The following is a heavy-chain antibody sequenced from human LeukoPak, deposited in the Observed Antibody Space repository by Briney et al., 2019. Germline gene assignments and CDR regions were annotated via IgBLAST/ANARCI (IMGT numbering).Heavy chain of an antibody. CDR3: ARARVGATFLRH. Sequence: ASVKVSCKASGYTFTSYGISWVRQAPGQGLEWMGWISAYSGKTNYAQNFQGRDTMTTDTSTSTAYMELRSLRSDDTAVFYCARARVGATFLRHWGQGTLVTVSS. J-gene: IGHJ4*02. D-gene: IGHD1-26*01. CDR1: GYTFTSYG. CDR2: ISAYSGKT. V-gene: IGHV1-18*01.